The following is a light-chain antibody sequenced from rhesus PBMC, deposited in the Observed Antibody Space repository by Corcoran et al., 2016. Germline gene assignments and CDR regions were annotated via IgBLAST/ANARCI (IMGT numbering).Light chain of an antibody. Sequence: DIQMTQSPSSLSASVGDTVTITCRASQSISSWLAWYQQKPGKAPKLLIYKASTLQSGVPSRFSGRGSGTVFTLTISSLQSEDFATYYCQQYSRSPFPFGPGTKLDIK. V-gene: IGKV1-22*01. CDR3: QQYSRSPFP. CDR1: QSISSW. CDR2: KAS. J-gene: IGKJ3*01.